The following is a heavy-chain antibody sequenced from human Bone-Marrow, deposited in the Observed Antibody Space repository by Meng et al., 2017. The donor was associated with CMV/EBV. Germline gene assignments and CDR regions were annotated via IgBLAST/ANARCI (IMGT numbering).Heavy chain of an antibody. CDR1: GYTFTNYH. CDR2: IYDSGGNT. Sequence: ASVKVSCKASGYTFTNYHIHWMRQAPGHGLEYMGVIYDSGGNTYKEQRFQDRLTMTWDTSTTTVHMELSSLRSEDTAVYYCAREPPRGVHFDHWGQGTLVTVSS. D-gene: IGHD5-24*01. CDR3: AREPPRGVHFDH. V-gene: IGHV1-46*01. J-gene: IGHJ4*02.